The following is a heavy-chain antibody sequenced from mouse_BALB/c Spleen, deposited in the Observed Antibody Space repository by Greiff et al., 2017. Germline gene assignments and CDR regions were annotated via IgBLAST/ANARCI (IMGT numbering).Heavy chain of an antibody. CDR2: ISSGGSYT. J-gene: IGHJ2*01. CDR1: GFTFSSYA. V-gene: IGHV5-9-1*01. Sequence: DVMLVESGGGLVKPGGSLKLSCAASGFTFSSYAMSWVRQTPEKRLEWVATISSGGSYTYYPDSVKGRFTISRDNAKNTLYLQMSSLRSEDTAMYYCARDPFDYWGQGTTLTVSS. CDR3: ARDPFDY.